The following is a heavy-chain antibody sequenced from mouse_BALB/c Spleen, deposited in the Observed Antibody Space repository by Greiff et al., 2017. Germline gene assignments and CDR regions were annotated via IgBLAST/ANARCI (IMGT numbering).Heavy chain of an antibody. Sequence: VQLQQSGAELVRSGASVKLSCTSSGFNIKDYYMHWVKQRPEQGLEWIGWIDPENGDTEYAPKFQGKATMTADTSSNTAYLQLSSLTSEDTAVYYCNSARGYGSSSYAMDYWGQGTSVTVSS. CDR2: IDPENGDT. V-gene: IGHV14-4*02. CDR3: NSARGYGSSSYAMDY. CDR1: GFNIKDYY. D-gene: IGHD1-1*01. J-gene: IGHJ4*01.